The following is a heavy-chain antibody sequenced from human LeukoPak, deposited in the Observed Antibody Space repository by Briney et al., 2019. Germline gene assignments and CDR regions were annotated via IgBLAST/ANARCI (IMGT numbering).Heavy chain of an antibody. CDR1: GFTISSYG. CDR2: INPDGAVK. CDR3: ARDFAYSRLDS. J-gene: IGHJ4*02. V-gene: IGHV3-7*03. Sequence: GRSLRLSCAASGFTISSYGMHWVRQAPGKGLEWVASINPDGAVKYHAHSLKGRFTISRDNAENSLYLQMNSLRAEDTALYYCARDFAYSRLDSWGQGTLVTVSS. D-gene: IGHD6-13*01.